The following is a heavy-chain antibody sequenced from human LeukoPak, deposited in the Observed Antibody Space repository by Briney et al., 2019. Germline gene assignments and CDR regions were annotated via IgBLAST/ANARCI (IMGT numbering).Heavy chain of an antibody. CDR2: ISGSGDYT. Sequence: PGGSLRLSCPASGFTFSIYAMSWVRQAPGRGLEWVSAISGSGDYTYYADSVKGRFTISRDNSKNTLYLKMNRLRGEDTAVYYCSKPREAAAGTVMYFDSWGQGTLVTVSS. J-gene: IGHJ4*02. D-gene: IGHD6-13*01. V-gene: IGHV3-23*01. CDR3: SKPREAAAGTVMYFDS. CDR1: GFTFSIYA.